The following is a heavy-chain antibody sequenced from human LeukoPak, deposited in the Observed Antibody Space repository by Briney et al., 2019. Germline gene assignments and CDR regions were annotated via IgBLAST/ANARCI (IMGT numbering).Heavy chain of an antibody. J-gene: IGHJ4*02. CDR2: ISWNRGSI. CDR3: AKDMVPYYYDRSGWSYSFDY. CDR1: GLTPSSCA. V-gene: IGHV3-9*02. Sequence: GGSLRLSCAASGLTPSSCAMSWVRQAPGKGLEWVSGISWNRGSIGYADSVKGRFTISRDNAKNSLYLQMNSLRAEDTALYYCAKDMVPYYYDRSGWSYSFDYWGQGTLVTVSS. D-gene: IGHD3-22*01.